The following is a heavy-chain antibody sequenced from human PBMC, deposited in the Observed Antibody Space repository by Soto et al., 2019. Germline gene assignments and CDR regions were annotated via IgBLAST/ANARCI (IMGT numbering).Heavy chain of an antibody. CDR3: AKGPDYGDGQAPCD. CDR2: ISGSGGST. Sequence: GGSLRLACAASGFTVSSYAMSWVRQSPGKGLEWVSAISGSGGSTYYADSVKGRFTISRDNSKNTLYLQMNSLRAEDTAVYYCAKGPDYGDGQAPCDWGQGTLVPVSS. V-gene: IGHV3-23*01. J-gene: IGHJ4*02. D-gene: IGHD4-17*01. CDR1: GFTVSSYA.